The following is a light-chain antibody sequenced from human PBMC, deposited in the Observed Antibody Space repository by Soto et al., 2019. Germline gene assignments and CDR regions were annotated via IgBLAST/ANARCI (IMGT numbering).Light chain of an antibody. J-gene: IGKJ4*01. CDR3: RQRYNWPLT. Sequence: TVLTQSPATLSLSPGERATLSCKASQSIGNSLGWFQHKPGQAPRLLIDDAFNRATGIPARFTGSGSGSDFTLTISSLEPEDFGVYYCRQRYNWPLTFGGGTKVDIK. CDR2: DAF. CDR1: QSIGNS. V-gene: IGKV3-11*01.